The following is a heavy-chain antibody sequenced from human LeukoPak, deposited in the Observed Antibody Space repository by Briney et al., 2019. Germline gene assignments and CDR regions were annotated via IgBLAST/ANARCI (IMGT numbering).Heavy chain of an antibody. J-gene: IGHJ5*02. Sequence: SETLSLTCTVSGGSISSGSYDWSWIRQPAGKGLEWIGRIYTSGSTNYNPSLKSRVTISVDTSKNQFSLKLSSVTAADTAVYYCAGQQLVRSWFDPWGQGTLVTVSS. CDR3: AGQQLVRSWFDP. CDR2: IYTSGST. V-gene: IGHV4-61*02. CDR1: GGSISSGSYD. D-gene: IGHD6-13*01.